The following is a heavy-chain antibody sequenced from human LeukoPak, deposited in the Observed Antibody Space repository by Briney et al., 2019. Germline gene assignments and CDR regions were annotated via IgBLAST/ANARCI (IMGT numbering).Heavy chain of an antibody. CDR3: ARDRAGVVITLKVGRNWFDP. CDR2: INAVNGNT. Sequence: ASVKFSCKASGYTFTSYAMHWVRQAPGQRLEWMGWINAVNGNTKYSQKFQGRVTITRDTSASTAYMELSSLRSEDTAVYYCARDRAGVVITLKVGRNWFDPWGQGTLVTVSS. D-gene: IGHD3-22*01. J-gene: IGHJ5*02. CDR1: GYTFTSYA. V-gene: IGHV1-3*01.